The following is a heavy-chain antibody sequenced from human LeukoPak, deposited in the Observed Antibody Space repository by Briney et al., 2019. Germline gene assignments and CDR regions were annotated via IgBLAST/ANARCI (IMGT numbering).Heavy chain of an antibody. CDR1: GFTFSSYG. D-gene: IGHD2-21*01. Sequence: PGGSLRLSCAASGFTFSSYGMHWVRQAPGKGLEWVAFIRYDGSNKYYADSVKGRFTISRDNSKNTLYLQMNSLRAEDTAVYYCARGCGGDCYYYMDVWGKGTTVIVSS. J-gene: IGHJ6*03. CDR2: IRYDGSNK. V-gene: IGHV3-30*02. CDR3: ARGCGGDCYYYMDV.